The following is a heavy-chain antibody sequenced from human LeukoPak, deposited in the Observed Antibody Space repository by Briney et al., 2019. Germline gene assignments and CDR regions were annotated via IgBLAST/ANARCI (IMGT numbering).Heavy chain of an antibody. J-gene: IGHJ5*02. CDR1: GGSISSYY. CDR2: IYYSGST. CDR3: ARDSCSGGSCYSWFDP. V-gene: IGHV4-59*01. D-gene: IGHD2-15*01. Sequence: SETLSLTCTVSGGSISSYYWSWIRQPPGKGLEWIGYIYYSGSTNYNPSLKSRVTISVDTSNNQFSLKLSSVTAADTAVYYCARDSCSGGSCYSWFDPWGQGTLVTVSS.